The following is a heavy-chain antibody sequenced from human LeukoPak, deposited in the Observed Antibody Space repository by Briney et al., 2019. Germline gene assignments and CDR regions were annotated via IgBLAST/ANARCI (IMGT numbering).Heavy chain of an antibody. Sequence: GGSLRLSCAASGFTFRSYEMNWVRQVPGKGLEWVSYISGSGSTIYYADSVKGRFTISRDNAQNSLFLQMNSLRAEDTAVYYCAHVKPRSGSGLDIWGQGTMVTVSS. D-gene: IGHD3-3*01. J-gene: IGHJ3*02. CDR3: AHVKPRSGSGLDI. CDR1: GFTFRSYE. CDR2: ISGSGSTI. V-gene: IGHV3-48*03.